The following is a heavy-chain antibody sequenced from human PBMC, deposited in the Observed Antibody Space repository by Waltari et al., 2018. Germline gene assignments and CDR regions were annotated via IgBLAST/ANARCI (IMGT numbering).Heavy chain of an antibody. CDR3: ARVATKTYSSPVPGRPYYYGMDV. V-gene: IGHV3-74*01. CDR1: GFTFSRYW. Sequence: EEQLVESGGGLAQPGESLRLSCAASGFTFSRYWMAWVRPAPGKGLVWVSRINRDGSSTTYADSVKGRFTISRDNAKNTLYVQMNRLRAEDTAVYYCARVATKTYSSPVPGRPYYYGMDVWGQGTTVTVSS. D-gene: IGHD6-19*01. J-gene: IGHJ6*02. CDR2: INRDGSST.